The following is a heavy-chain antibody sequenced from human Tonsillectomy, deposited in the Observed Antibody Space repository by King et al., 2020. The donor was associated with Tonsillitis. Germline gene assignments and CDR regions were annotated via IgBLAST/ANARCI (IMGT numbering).Heavy chain of an antibody. CDR3: ARPSTDYVWGSYRPGAFDI. CDR1: GGSISSYY. J-gene: IGHJ3*02. Sequence: QLQESGPGLVKPSETLSLTCTVSGGSISSYYWSWIRQPPGKGLEWIGYIYYSGSTNYNPSLKSRVTISVDTSKNQFSLKLSSVTAADTAVYYCARPSTDYVWGSYRPGAFDIWGQGTMVTVSS. D-gene: IGHD3-16*02. CDR2: IYYSGST. V-gene: IGHV4-59*01.